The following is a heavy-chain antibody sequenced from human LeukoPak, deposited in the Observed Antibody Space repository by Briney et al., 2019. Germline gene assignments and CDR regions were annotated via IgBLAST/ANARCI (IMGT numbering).Heavy chain of an antibody. D-gene: IGHD2-8*01. J-gene: IGHJ4*02. CDR3: ATESNGRQYDY. CDR1: GLTFSTSG. Sequence: GGSVRLSCTASGLTFSTSGFNWVRQAPGKGLEWVASIGPTGSDRYHAESIQGRFTIPRDNANNFLYLQMNSLISEDTAVYYCATESNGRQYDYWGEGTLLTVSS. V-gene: IGHV3-21*06. CDR2: IGPTGSDR.